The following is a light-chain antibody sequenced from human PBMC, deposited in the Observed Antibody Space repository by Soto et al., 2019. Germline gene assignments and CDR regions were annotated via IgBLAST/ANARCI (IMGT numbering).Light chain of an antibody. CDR2: EVT. V-gene: IGLV2-14*03. CDR3: SSYTSNSARV. J-gene: IGLJ3*02. Sequence: QSVLTQPASVSGSPGQSITISCSGTSGDVGGYNYVSWYQQHPGKAPKLMIYEVTHRPSGVSDRFSGFKSGNTASLTISGLQAEDEADYYCSSYTSNSARVFGGGTKVTVL. CDR1: SGDVGGYNY.